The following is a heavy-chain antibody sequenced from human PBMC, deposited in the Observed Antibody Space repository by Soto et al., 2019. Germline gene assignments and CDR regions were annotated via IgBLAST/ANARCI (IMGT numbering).Heavy chain of an antibody. D-gene: IGHD3-10*01. CDR3: AREGYYGSGSADY. V-gene: IGHV1-18*01. Sequence: ASVKVSCKASGYTFNRYGISWVRQAPGQGLEWMGWISAYNGNTNSAQNVQGRVAMTTDTSTDTAYMELRSLRSDDTAVYYCAREGYYGSGSADYWGQGTLVTVPS. J-gene: IGHJ4*02. CDR1: GYTFNRYG. CDR2: ISAYNGNT.